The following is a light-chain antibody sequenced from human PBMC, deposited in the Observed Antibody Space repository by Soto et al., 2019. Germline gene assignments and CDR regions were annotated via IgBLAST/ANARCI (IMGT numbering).Light chain of an antibody. V-gene: IGKV3-11*01. Sequence: EIVLTQSPGTLSLSPGERATLSCRASQSVSSYLAWYQQKPGQAPRLLIYDASNRATGIPARFSGSGSGTDFTLTISSLEPEDFAVYYCQQRSNWPLPLTFGGGTKVDIK. J-gene: IGKJ4*01. CDR1: QSVSSY. CDR2: DAS. CDR3: QQRSNWPLPLT.